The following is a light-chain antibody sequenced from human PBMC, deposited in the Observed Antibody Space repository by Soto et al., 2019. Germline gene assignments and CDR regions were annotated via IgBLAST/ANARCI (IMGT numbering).Light chain of an antibody. CDR2: EGT. CDR1: SSDVGSYNL. J-gene: IGLJ1*01. Sequence: QSALAQPASVSASPGQSITIPCTGTSSDVGSYNLVSWFQQHPGKVPKLLIYEGTKRPSGLSDRFSGSKSGTTASLTISGLQAEKEAHYSCCSDAGENLYGFGTGTKGTV. CDR3: CSDAGENLYG. V-gene: IGLV2-23*01.